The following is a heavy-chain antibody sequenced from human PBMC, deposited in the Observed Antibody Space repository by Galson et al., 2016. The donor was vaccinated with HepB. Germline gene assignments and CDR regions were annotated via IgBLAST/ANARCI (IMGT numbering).Heavy chain of an antibody. CDR3: ATVKLTTWYSFDS. J-gene: IGHJ4*02. V-gene: IGHV3-15*01. D-gene: IGHD2-2*01. Sequence: SLRLSCAASGLTFTNAWMTWVRQAPGKGLEWVGRIKGEADGGTTDYAAPVKGRFYISRDDSTHTLFLHMNSLRVEDGAVYYCATVKLTTWYSFDSWGQGTLCTGSS. CDR1: GLTFTNAW. CDR2: IKGEADGGTT.